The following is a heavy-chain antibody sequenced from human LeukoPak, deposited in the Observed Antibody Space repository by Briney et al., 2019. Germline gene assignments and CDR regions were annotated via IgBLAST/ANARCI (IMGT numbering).Heavy chain of an antibody. J-gene: IGHJ4*02. D-gene: IGHD2-8*01. Sequence: ASVKVSCKASGYTFTNYGISWVRQAPGQGREWMGWISAYNGNTNYAQKLQGRVTMTTDTSTSTAYMELRSLRSDDTAVYYCARDPCANGVCYFDFWGQGTLVTVSS. CDR2: ISAYNGNT. CDR1: GYTFTNYG. CDR3: ARDPCANGVCYFDF. V-gene: IGHV1-18*01.